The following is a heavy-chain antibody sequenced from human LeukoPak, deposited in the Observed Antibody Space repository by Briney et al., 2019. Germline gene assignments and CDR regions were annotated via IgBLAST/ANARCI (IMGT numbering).Heavy chain of an antibody. Sequence: KPSETLSLTCAVSGYSISSGYYWGWIRQPPGKGLEWIGSIYHSGSTYYNPSLKSRVTISVDTSKNQFSLKLSSVTAADTAVYYCARSALTMIVDYWGQGTLVTVSS. CDR1: GYSISSGYY. V-gene: IGHV4-38-2*01. CDR2: IYHSGST. J-gene: IGHJ4*02. D-gene: IGHD3-22*01. CDR3: ARSALTMIVDY.